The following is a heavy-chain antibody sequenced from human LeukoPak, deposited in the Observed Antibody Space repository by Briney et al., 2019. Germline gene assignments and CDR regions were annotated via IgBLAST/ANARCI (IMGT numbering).Heavy chain of an antibody. D-gene: IGHD6-13*01. V-gene: IGHV4-39*07. CDR3: ARASGSSWYERRLHAYYYYMDV. CDR1: GGSIISTTYY. CDR2: IDYSGST. J-gene: IGHJ6*03. Sequence: SETLSLTCTVSGGSIISTTYYWGWIRQPPGEGLGWIGSIDYSGSTYYNPSLQSRVTISVDTSKNHFSLNLSSVTAADTAVYSCARASGSSWYERRLHAYYYYMDVWGKGTTVTVSS.